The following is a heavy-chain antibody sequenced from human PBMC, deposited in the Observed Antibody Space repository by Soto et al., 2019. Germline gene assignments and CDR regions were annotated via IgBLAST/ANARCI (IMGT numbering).Heavy chain of an antibody. Sequence: LSLTCTVSGGSISSYYWSWIRQPPGKGLEWIGYIYYSGSTNYNPSLKSRVTISVDTSKNQFSLKLSSVTAADTAVYYCARLGYSSSPEWYYYYGMDVWGQGTTVTVSS. CDR2: IYYSGST. CDR1: GGSISSYY. J-gene: IGHJ6*02. V-gene: IGHV4-59*01. CDR3: ARLGYSSSPEWYYYYGMDV. D-gene: IGHD6-6*01.